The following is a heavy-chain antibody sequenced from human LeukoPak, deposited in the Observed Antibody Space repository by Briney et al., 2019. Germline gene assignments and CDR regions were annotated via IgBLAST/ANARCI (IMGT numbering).Heavy chain of an antibody. CDR2: INPSGGST. Sequence: ASVKVSCKVSGYTLTELSMHWVRQAPGQGLEWMGIINPSGGSTSYAQKFQGRVTMTRDTSTSTVYMELSSLRSEDTAVYYCARAIDFWSGLYYFDYWGQGTLVTVSS. D-gene: IGHD3-3*01. J-gene: IGHJ4*02. CDR3: ARAIDFWSGLYYFDY. V-gene: IGHV1-46*01. CDR1: GYTLTELS.